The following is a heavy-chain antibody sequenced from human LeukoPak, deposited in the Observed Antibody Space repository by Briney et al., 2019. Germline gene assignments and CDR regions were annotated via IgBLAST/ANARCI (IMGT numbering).Heavy chain of an antibody. CDR2: TNTDGSST. CDR1: GFTFNIHW. CDR3: GRDLNWNQIDY. V-gene: IGHV3-74*01. J-gene: IGHJ4*02. Sequence: PGGSLRLSCAASGFTFNIHWMHWVRQALGKGPVWVSRTNTDGSSTDYADSVKGRFTISRDNAKNTLYMQMNSLRVDDTAVYYCGRDLNWNQIDYWGQGSLVTVSS. D-gene: IGHD1-20*01.